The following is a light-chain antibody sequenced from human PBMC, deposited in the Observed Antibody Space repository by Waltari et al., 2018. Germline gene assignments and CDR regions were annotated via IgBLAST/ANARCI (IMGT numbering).Light chain of an antibody. J-gene: IGKJ5*01. CDR3: QQRSTGVT. V-gene: IGKV3-11*01. CDR1: QSVSSY. Sequence: EIVLTQSPATLSLSPGERATLSYRASQSVSSYLAWYQRTPGQAPRLLIYDASNRATGIPARFSGSGSGTDFTLTISSLEPEDFAVYYCQQRSTGVTFGQGTRLEIK. CDR2: DAS.